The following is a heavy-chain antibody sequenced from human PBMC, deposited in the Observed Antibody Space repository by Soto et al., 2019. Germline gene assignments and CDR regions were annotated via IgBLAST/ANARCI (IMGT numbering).Heavy chain of an antibody. D-gene: IGHD3-22*01. CDR1: GFTFRNYA. J-gene: IGHJ4*02. V-gene: IGHV3-23*01. Sequence: PGGSLRLSCVASGFTFRNYAMSWVRQAPGKGLEWVSGISGSGGSTHYTDSVKGRFTISRDNSKNTLYLQMNALRAEDTAVYYCAKDPAYDSSGYEFVGFDYWGQGTLVTVSS. CDR3: AKDPAYDSSGYEFVGFDY. CDR2: ISGSGGST.